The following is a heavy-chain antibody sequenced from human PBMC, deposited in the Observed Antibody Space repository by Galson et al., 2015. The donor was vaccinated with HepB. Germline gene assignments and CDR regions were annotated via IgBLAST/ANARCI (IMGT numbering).Heavy chain of an antibody. CDR1: GYSFTSYW. D-gene: IGHD3-10*01. J-gene: IGHJ2*01. CDR2: IYPGDSDT. CDR3: AGLGSGSYKANWYFDL. V-gene: IGHV5-51*01. Sequence: SGAEVKKPGESLKISCKGSGYSFTSYWIGWVRQMPGKGLEWMGIIYPGDSDTRYSPSFQGQVTISADKSISTAYLQWSSLEASDTAMYYCAGLGSGSYKANWYFDLWGRGTLVTVSS.